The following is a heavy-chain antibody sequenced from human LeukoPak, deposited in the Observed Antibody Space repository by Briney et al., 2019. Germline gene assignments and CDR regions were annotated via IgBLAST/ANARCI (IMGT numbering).Heavy chain of an antibody. J-gene: IGHJ4*02. V-gene: IGHV3-23*01. CDR2: ISNGGAGT. CDR3: AKDHGTNVYDPFDY. D-gene: IGHD2-8*01. CDR1: GFNFRSHA. Sequence: GESLRLFCAASGFNFRSHAMSWVRQAPGKGLEWVSVISNGGAGTYYADSVKGRFTISRDNSKSTLYLQMSSLRAEDTAVYYCAKDHGTNVYDPFDYWGQGTLVTVSS.